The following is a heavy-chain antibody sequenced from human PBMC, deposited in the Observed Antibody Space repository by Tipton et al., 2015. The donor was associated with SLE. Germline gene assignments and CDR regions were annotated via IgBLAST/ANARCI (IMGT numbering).Heavy chain of an antibody. D-gene: IGHD3-3*01. CDR1: GGSISSGSYY. Sequence: LRLSCTVSGGSISSGSYYWSWIRQPAGKGLEWIGHIYTSGSTNYNPSLKSRVTISVDTSKNQFSLKLSSVTAADKAVYYCARDRGSDFWSGYHGFDYWGQGTLATVSS. CDR3: ARDRGSDFWSGYHGFDY. CDR2: IYTSGST. V-gene: IGHV4-61*09. J-gene: IGHJ4*02.